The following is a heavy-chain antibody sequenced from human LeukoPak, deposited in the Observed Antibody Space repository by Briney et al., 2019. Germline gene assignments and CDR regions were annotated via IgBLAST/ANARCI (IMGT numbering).Heavy chain of an antibody. CDR3: ARESSGWYDYYYGMDV. D-gene: IGHD6-19*01. CDR2: INHSGST. J-gene: IGHJ6*04. Sequence: SETPSLTCAVYGGSFSGYYWSWIRQPPGKGLEWIGEINHSGSTNYNPSLKSRVTISVDTSKNQFSLKLSSVTAADTAVYYCARESSGWYDYYYGMDVWGKGTTVTVSS. CDR1: GGSFSGYY. V-gene: IGHV4-34*01.